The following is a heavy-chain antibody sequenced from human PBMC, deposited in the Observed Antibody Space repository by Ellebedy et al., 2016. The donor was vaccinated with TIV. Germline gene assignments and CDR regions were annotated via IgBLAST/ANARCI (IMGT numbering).Heavy chain of an antibody. Sequence: GESLKISCAASGFTVSSNYMSWVRQAPGKGLEWVSVIYSGGSTYYADSVKGRFTISRDNSKNTLYLQMNSLRAEDTAVYYCARDGIGDGYYDYWGQGTLVTVSS. CDR3: ARDGIGDGYYDY. CDR1: GFTVSSNY. D-gene: IGHD1-26*01. CDR2: IYSGGST. J-gene: IGHJ4*02. V-gene: IGHV3-53*01.